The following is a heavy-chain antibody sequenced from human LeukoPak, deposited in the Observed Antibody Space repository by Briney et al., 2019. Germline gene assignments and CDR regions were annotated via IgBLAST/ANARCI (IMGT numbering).Heavy chain of an antibody. CDR3: AKGRIAAAGLNWFDP. D-gene: IGHD6-13*01. CDR1: GFTFSSYA. CDR2: ISFDGRSK. V-gene: IGHV3-30*04. Sequence: GGSLRLSCAASGFTFSSYAMHWVRQAPGKGLEWVAVISFDGRSKYYADSVKGRFTISRDNSKNTLYLQTNSLRAEDTAVYYCAKGRIAAAGLNWFDPWGQGTLVTVSS. J-gene: IGHJ5*02.